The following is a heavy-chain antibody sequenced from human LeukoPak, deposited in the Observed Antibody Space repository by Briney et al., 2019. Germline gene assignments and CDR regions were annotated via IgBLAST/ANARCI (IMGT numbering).Heavy chain of an antibody. V-gene: IGHV3-23*01. CDR1: GFTFSSYS. Sequence: GGSLRLSCAASGFTFSSYSVNWVRQAPGKGLEWVSAISGSGGSTYYADSVKGRFTISRDNSKNTLYLQMNSLRAEDTAVYYCAKDSPMYSSSYYFDYWGQGTLVTVSS. CDR2: ISGSGGST. CDR3: AKDSPMYSSSYYFDY. D-gene: IGHD6-13*01. J-gene: IGHJ4*02.